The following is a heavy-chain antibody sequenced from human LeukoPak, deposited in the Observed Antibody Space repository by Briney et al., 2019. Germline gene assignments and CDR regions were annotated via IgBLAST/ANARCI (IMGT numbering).Heavy chain of an antibody. D-gene: IGHD6-19*01. Sequence: ASVKVSCKASGGTFSNYAINWVRQAPGQGPEWMGGIIPIFGTGKYAQKFQGRVTITADESTSTAYMELGSLRSDDTAVYYCARDLKRGYSSGRYSWGTGSSNDYWGQGTLVTVSS. CDR1: GGTFSNYA. J-gene: IGHJ4*02. CDR3: ARDLKRGYSSGRYSWGTGSSNDY. V-gene: IGHV1-69*13. CDR2: IIPIFGTG.